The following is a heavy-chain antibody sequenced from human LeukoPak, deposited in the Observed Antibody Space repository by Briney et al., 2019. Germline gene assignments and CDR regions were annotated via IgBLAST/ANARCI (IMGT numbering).Heavy chain of an antibody. CDR2: ISIDGSST. J-gene: IGHJ1*01. CDR3: ASLDWWGAGFQH. D-gene: IGHD2-15*01. Sequence: GGSLRLSCAASGFTFSSYWMHWVRQAPGKGLVWVSRISIDGSSTSYADSVKGRFTISRDNAKNTLYLQMNSLRADDTAVYYCASLDWWGAGFQHWGQGTLVTVSS. V-gene: IGHV3-74*01. CDR1: GFTFSSYW.